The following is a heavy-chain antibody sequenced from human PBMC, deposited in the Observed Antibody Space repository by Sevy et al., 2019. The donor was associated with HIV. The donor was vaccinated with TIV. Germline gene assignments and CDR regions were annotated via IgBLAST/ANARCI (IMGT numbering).Heavy chain of an antibody. CDR3: ARGDGTGLCFDY. Sequence: ASVKVSCKASGYTFNNYYIHWVRQAPGQGLQWMGVINPTSSSTYYPQKFQGRVTMTRDTSTSTVSMDLTRLRSDDTAVYYCARGDGTGLCFDYWGQGTLVTVSS. V-gene: IGHV1-46*02. CDR2: INPTSSST. J-gene: IGHJ4*02. CDR1: GYTFNNYY. D-gene: IGHD6-13*01.